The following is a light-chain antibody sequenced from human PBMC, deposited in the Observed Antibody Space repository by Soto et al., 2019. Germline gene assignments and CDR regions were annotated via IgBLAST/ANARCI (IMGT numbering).Light chain of an antibody. Sequence: QAVVTQEPSLTVSPGGTVTLTCGSSTGAVTSGHYPYWFQQKPGQAPRTLIYDTSNKHSWTPARFSGSLLGGNAALTLLGALPEDEADYYCLLSYSSAHVVFGGGTKLTVL. V-gene: IGLV7-46*02. CDR1: TGAVTSGHY. CDR2: DTS. CDR3: LLSYSSAHVV. J-gene: IGLJ2*01.